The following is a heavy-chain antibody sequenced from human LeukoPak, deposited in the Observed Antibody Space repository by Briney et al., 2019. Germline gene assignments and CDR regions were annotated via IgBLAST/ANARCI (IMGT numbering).Heavy chain of an antibody. V-gene: IGHV3-23*01. Sequence: GGSLRLSCVVSGFTFSSYAMSWVRQAPGKGLEWVSAISGSASSTYYADSVRGRFTISRDNSKTTVYLQMRSLRVEDTAVYYCAKHHRQWLVRYFDLWGRGTLVTVSS. CDR1: GFTFSSYA. CDR3: AKHHRQWLVRYFDL. J-gene: IGHJ2*01. D-gene: IGHD6-19*01. CDR2: ISGSASST.